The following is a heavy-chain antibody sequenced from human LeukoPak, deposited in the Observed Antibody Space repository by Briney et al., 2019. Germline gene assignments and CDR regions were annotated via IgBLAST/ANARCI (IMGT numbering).Heavy chain of an antibody. CDR3: ARVGDPDAAVGATSSTYYYYYYGMDV. D-gene: IGHD1-26*01. J-gene: IGHJ6*02. V-gene: IGHV3-53*01. Sequence: PGGSLRLSCAASGFTVSSNYMSWVRQAPGKGLEWVSVIYSGGSTYYADSVKGRFTISRDNSKSTLYLQMNSLRAEDTAVYYCARVGDPDAAVGATSSTYYYYYYGMDVWGQGTTVTVSS. CDR2: IYSGGST. CDR1: GFTVSSNY.